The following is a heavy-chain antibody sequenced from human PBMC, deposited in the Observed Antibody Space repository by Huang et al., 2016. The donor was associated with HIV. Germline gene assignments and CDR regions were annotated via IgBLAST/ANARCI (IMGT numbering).Heavy chain of an antibody. CDR2: IRNDGMKK. Sequence: VQLIESGGGVVQPGKSLRLSCATSGFILSNYGMHWVRQAPGNGLKWVAFIRNDGMKKNYADSVRGRFTVGRDNGNNTLFLQMRSLGVDDTAVYYCARGDYYDSSGYHPGYFDYWGQGSLVTVSS. CDR1: GFILSNYG. V-gene: IGHV3-33*04. D-gene: IGHD3-22*01. J-gene: IGHJ4*02. CDR3: ARGDYYDSSGYHPGYFDY.